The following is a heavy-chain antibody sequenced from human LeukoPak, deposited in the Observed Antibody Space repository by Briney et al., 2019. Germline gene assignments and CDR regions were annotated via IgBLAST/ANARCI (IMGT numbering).Heavy chain of an antibody. CDR3: ARDATARDYSNFDY. V-gene: IGHV1-2*02. Sequence: GASVKVSCKASGYSFTAYYIHWVRQAPGQGLEWMGWINPNSGGTNFAQKFQGRVTMTRDTSISTAYMELSRLTSDDTAFYYCARDATARDYSNFDYWGQGTLVTVSS. CDR1: GYSFTAYY. J-gene: IGHJ4*02. D-gene: IGHD4-11*01. CDR2: INPNSGGT.